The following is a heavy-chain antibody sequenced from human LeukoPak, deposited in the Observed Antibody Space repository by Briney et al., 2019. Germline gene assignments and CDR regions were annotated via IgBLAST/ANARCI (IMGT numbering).Heavy chain of an antibody. V-gene: IGHV3-30-3*01. CDR2: ISYDGSNK. Sequence: GRSLRLSCAASGFTFSSYAMHWVRQAPGKGLEWVAVISYDGSNKYYADSVKGRFTISRDNSKNTLYLQMNSLRAEDTAVYYCAWDIVVVPAAAGAFDIWGQGTMVTVSS. CDR1: GFTFSSYA. J-gene: IGHJ3*02. CDR3: AWDIVVVPAAAGAFDI. D-gene: IGHD2-2*01.